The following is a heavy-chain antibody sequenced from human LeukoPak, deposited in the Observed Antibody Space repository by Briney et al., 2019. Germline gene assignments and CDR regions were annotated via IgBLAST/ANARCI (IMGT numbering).Heavy chain of an antibody. CDR3: ARENRAVGAMGNYYYYMDV. J-gene: IGHJ6*03. Sequence: GGSLRLSCAASGFTFSSYEMNWVRQAPGKGLEWVSYISSSGRTIYDADSVKGQFTISRDNAKNSLYLQMNSLRAEDTAVYYCARENRAVGAMGNYYYYMDVWGKGTTVTISS. CDR2: ISSSGRTI. D-gene: IGHD1-26*01. CDR1: GFTFSSYE. V-gene: IGHV3-48*03.